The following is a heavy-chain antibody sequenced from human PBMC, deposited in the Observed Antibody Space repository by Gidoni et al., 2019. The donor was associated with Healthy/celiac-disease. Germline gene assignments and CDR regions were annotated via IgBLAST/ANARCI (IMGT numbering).Heavy chain of an antibody. CDR1: GGTFSSYA. Sequence: QVQLVQSGAEVKKPGSSVKVSCKASGGTFSSYAISWVRQAPGQGLEWMGGSIPIFGTANYAQKFQGRVTITADKSTSTAYMELSSLRSEDTAVYYCASPTPPRGIVGATTNAFDIWGQGTMVTVSS. D-gene: IGHD1-26*01. V-gene: IGHV1-69*06. J-gene: IGHJ3*02. CDR2: SIPIFGTA. CDR3: ASPTPPRGIVGATTNAFDI.